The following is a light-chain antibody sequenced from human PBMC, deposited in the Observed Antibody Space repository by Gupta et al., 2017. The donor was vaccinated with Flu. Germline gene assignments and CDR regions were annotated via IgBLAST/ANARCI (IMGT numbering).Light chain of an antibody. V-gene: IGLV3-25*03. J-gene: IGLJ2*01. CDR1: ALPKQF. Sequence: SYELTQLPSVSVSPGQTARITCSGDALPKQFAYWYQQKPGQAPVLVIYKDRERPSGIPERFSGSSSGTTVTLTVSGVQAQDEADYYCQSVDSSGTYVLFGGGTKLTVL. CDR2: KDR. CDR3: QSVDSSGTYVL.